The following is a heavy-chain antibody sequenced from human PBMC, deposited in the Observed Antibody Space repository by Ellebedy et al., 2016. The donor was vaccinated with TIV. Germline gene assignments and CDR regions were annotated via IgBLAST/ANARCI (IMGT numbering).Heavy chain of an antibody. V-gene: IGHV2-70*04. CDR1: GFSLNTSGMS. CDR3: ARIRWGLDGGYYYYGLDV. J-gene: IGHJ6*02. Sequence: SGPTLVKPTQTLTLTCTFSGFSLNTSGMSVSWIRQPPGKGLEWLARIDWNDDKSYGTSLQTRLTISKDTSRNQVVLTMTSMDPVDTATYFCARIRWGLDGGYYYYGLDVWGQGTTVTVSS. CDR2: IDWNDDK. D-gene: IGHD4-23*01.